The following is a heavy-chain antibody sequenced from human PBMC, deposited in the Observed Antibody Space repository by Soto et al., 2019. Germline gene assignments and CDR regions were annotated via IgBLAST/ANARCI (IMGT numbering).Heavy chain of an antibody. CDR1: GFSLSTSGAA. CDR2: IYWDGDK. V-gene: IGHV2-5*02. J-gene: IGHJ5*02. D-gene: IGHD3-3*01. Sequence: QINLIESGPTLVKPTQTLTLTCTFSGFSLSTSGAAVGWVRQPPGRALEWLALIYWDGDKRYNASLGNRLTITKDTSMNQEVLTLTNVDPADTATYYCAHRATMTIFGLIIDNGIWFDPWGQGTRVIVSS. CDR3: AHRATMTIFGLIIDNGIWFDP.